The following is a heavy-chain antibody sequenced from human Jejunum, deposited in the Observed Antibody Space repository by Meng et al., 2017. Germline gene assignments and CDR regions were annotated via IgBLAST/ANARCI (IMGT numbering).Heavy chain of an antibody. CDR3: ASRPVGIRTYYFDC. CDR1: GGSITSTKW. CDR2: VFHSGTP. J-gene: IGHJ4*02. V-gene: IGHV4-4*02. Sequence: PASGPGLGKPSGTPSLTFAFSGGSITSTKWWSWVRQTPGKGLEWIGEVFHSGTPNYNPSLMSRLTMSVDKSKNQFSLNLTSVTAADTAVYYCASRPVGIRTYYFDCWGQGTLVTVSS. D-gene: IGHD2-21*01.